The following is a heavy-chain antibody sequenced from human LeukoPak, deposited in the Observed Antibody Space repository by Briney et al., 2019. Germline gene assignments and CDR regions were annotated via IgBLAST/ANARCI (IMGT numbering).Heavy chain of an antibody. D-gene: IGHD1-26*01. CDR2: ISSSGSTI. Sequence: GGSLRLSCAASGFTFSNYGMTWVRQAPGKGLEWVSYISSSGSTIYYADSVKGRFTISRDNAKNSLYLQMNSLRAEDTAVYYCATPYSGSYLWGQGTLVTVSS. CDR1: GFTFSNYG. CDR3: ATPYSGSYL. V-gene: IGHV3-48*04. J-gene: IGHJ5*02.